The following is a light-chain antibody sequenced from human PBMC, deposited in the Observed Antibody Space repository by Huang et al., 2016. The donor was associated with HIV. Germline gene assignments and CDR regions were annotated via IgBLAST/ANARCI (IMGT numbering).Light chain of an antibody. CDR1: QGISN. Sequence: DIQMTQSPSSLSASVGDRVTITCRASQGISNLAWYPQKPGKVPKLLIYAASTLHSGVPARFSGSGSGTDFTLTISSLQPEDVATYYCQKYNSAPFTFGPGTKVDIK. V-gene: IGKV1-27*01. CDR2: AAS. J-gene: IGKJ3*01. CDR3: QKYNSAPFT.